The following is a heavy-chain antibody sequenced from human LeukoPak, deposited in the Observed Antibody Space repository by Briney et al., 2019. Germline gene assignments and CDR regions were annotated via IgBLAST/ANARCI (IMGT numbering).Heavy chain of an antibody. CDR1: GYTVTELS. D-gene: IGHD4-17*01. Sequence: ASVNVSCKVSGYTVTELSIHWVRQAPGKGLEWMGGFDPDEAETVFAGKFQGRVTMAEDTSTNTAYMELTSLRSEDTAVYYCATGQTTPVLVDTLHFWGQGTLVTVSS. CDR3: ATGQTTPVLVDTLHF. CDR2: FDPDEAET. V-gene: IGHV1-24*01. J-gene: IGHJ4*02.